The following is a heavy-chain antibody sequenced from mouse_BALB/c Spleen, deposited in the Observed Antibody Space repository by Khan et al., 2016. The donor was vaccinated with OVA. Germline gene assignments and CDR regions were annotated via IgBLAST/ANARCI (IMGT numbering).Heavy chain of an antibody. CDR1: GYTSTSYW. D-gene: IGHD1-1*01. V-gene: IGHV1S81*02. CDR2: TNPTNGRT. J-gene: IGHJ2*01. Sequence: VQLQQSGAELVKAGASVKMSCKASGYTSTSYWMPWVKQRLGQGLEWFAETNPTNGRTYYNEKFKSKATLTVDKSSSTAYMLLSGPTFEDSAVYYCARIKKIVATYFDYWGQGTTLTVSS. CDR3: ARIKKIVATYFDY.